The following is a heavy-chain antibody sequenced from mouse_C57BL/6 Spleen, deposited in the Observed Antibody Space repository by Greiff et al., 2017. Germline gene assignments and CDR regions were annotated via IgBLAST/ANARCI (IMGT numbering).Heavy chain of an antibody. CDR1: GFTFSDYG. CDR2: ISSGSSTI. Sequence: EVQVVESGGGLVKPGGSLKLSCAASGFTFSDYGMHWVRQAPEKGLEWVAYISSGSSTIYYADTVKGRFTISRDNAKNTLFLQMTSLRSEDTAMYYCARKAYYSNCYAMDYWGQGTSVTVSS. J-gene: IGHJ4*01. D-gene: IGHD2-5*01. CDR3: ARKAYYSNCYAMDY. V-gene: IGHV5-17*01.